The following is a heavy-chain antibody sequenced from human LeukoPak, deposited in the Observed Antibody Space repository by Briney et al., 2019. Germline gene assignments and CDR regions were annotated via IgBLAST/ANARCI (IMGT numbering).Heavy chain of an antibody. Sequence: ASVKVSCKASGGTFSSYAISWVRQAPGQGLEWMGGIIPIFGTANYAQKFQGRVTITADESTSTAYMGLSSLRSEDTAVYYCASIVVVPAENYYMDVWGKGTTVTVSS. CDR3: ASIVVVPAENYYMDV. J-gene: IGHJ6*03. D-gene: IGHD2-2*01. CDR1: GGTFSSYA. V-gene: IGHV1-69*13. CDR2: IIPIFGTA.